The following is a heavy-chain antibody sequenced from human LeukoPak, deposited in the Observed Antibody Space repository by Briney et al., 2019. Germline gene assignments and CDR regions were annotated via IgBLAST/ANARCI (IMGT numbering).Heavy chain of an antibody. D-gene: IGHD5-12*01. CDR3: AKGAYDYIEMGYFDY. CDR2: ISSSGSTI. Sequence: GGSLRLSCAASGFTFSDYYMSWIRQAPGKGLEWVSYISSSGSTIYYADSVKGRFTISRDSSKNTLCLQMNSLRAEDMAVYYCAKGAYDYIEMGYFDYWGQGTLVTVSS. V-gene: IGHV3-11*01. CDR1: GFTFSDYY. J-gene: IGHJ4*02.